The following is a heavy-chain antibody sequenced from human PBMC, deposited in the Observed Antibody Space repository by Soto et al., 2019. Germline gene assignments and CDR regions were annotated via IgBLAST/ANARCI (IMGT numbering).Heavy chain of an antibody. CDR2: IYYSGST. CDR1: GGSISSGGYY. V-gene: IGHV4-31*03. Sequence: PSETLSLTCTVSGGSISSGGYYWSWIRQHPGNGLEWIGYIYYSGSTYYNPSLKSRVTISVDTSKNQFSLKLSSVTAADTAVYYCARSEITMITYFDYWGQGTLVTVSS. J-gene: IGHJ4*02. CDR3: ARSEITMITYFDY. D-gene: IGHD3-22*01.